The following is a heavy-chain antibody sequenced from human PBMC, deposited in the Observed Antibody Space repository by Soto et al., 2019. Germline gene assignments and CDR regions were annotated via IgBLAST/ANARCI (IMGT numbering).Heavy chain of an antibody. J-gene: IGHJ3*02. V-gene: IGHV3-53*02. CDR3: ARHDYGEDNDAFDI. CDR2: IYSGGST. Sequence: EVQLVETEGGLIQPGGSLRLSCAASGFTVSSNYMSWVRQAPGKGLEWVSVIYSGGSTYYADSVKGRFTISRDNSKNTLYLQMNSLRAEDTAVYYCARHDYGEDNDAFDIWGQGTMVTVSS. D-gene: IGHD4-17*01. CDR1: GFTVSSNY.